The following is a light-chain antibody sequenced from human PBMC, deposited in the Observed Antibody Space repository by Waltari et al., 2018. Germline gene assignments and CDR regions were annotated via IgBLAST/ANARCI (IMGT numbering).Light chain of an antibody. V-gene: IGKV3-20*01. J-gene: IGKJ2*01. CDR1: QSVSSSY. CDR3: QQYGSSPRT. Sequence: EIVLTQSPGTLSLSPGERVTLSCRASQSVSSSYLAWYQQKPGQAPRLLIYGASSRATGIPDRFSGSGSGTDFTLTISRLEPEDFAVYYCQQYGSSPRTFGQGTKLEIK. CDR2: GAS.